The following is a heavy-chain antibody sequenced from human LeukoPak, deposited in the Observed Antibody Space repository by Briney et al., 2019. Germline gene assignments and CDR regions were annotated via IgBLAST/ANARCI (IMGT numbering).Heavy chain of an antibody. J-gene: IGHJ4*02. Sequence: GGSLRLSCAASGFSFSTYAMTWVRQAPGRGLEWVSGISTNVGSAYYTDSVKGRFTISRDNSRNTLYLQMNSLRAEDTALYYCAKVASTGWHYFDYWGQGTQVTVSS. CDR3: AKVASTGWHYFDY. CDR2: ISTNVGSA. V-gene: IGHV3-23*01. D-gene: IGHD6-19*01. CDR1: GFSFSTYA.